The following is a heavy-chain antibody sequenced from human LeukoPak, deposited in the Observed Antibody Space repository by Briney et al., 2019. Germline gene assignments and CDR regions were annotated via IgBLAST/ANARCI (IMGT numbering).Heavy chain of an antibody. J-gene: IGHJ4*02. V-gene: IGHV4-38-2*01. CDR3: ARSHGYCGDCYYGY. D-gene: IGHD2-21*01. Sequence: SETLSLTCAVSGYSISSGYYWGWIRQPPGKGLEWIGSIYHSGSTYYNPSLKSRVTISVDTSKNQFSLKLSSVTAADTAVYYCARSHGYCGDCYYGYWGQGTLITVSS. CDR1: GYSISSGYY. CDR2: IYHSGST.